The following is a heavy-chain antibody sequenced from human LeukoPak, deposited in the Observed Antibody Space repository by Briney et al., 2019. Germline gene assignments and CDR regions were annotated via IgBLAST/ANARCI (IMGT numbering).Heavy chain of an antibody. V-gene: IGHV4-34*01. Sequence: KPSETLSLTCAVSGGSFSGYYWSWIRQPPGKGLEWIGEIDHSGSTNYNPSLKSRVTISVDTSKNQFSLKLSPVTAADTAVYYCAARQRRGYSYGPYYFDYWGQGTLVTVSS. CDR2: IDHSGST. CDR3: AARQRRGYSYGPYYFDY. D-gene: IGHD5-18*01. CDR1: GGSFSGYY. J-gene: IGHJ4*02.